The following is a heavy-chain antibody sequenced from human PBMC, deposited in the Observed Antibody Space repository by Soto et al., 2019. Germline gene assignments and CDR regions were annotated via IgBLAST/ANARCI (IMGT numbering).Heavy chain of an antibody. V-gene: IGHV3-11*01. J-gene: IGHJ4*02. CDR3: ARDLGYYDSSGYFDY. Sequence: GGSLRLSCAASGFTFSDSDMSWIRQAPGKGLEWVSYISSSDTIISYADSVKGRFTISRDNAKNSLYPQMNSLRAEDTAVYYCARDLGYYDSSGYFDYWGQGTLVTVSS. CDR1: GFTFSDSD. D-gene: IGHD3-22*01. CDR2: ISSSDTII.